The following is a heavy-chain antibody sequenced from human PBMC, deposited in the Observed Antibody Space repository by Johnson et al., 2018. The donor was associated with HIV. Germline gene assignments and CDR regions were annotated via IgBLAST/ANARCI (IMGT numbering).Heavy chain of an antibody. CDR2: ISYDGSNK. D-gene: IGHD3-22*01. CDR3: ARVGVDYYDRGATYQNAFDI. CDR1: GFTFSSYA. Sequence: QVQLVESGGGLIQPGGSLRLSCAASGFTFSSYAMHWVRQAPGKGLEWVAVISYDGSNKYYADSEKGRFTISRDNSKNTLYLQMNSLRAEDTAVYYCARVGVDYYDRGATYQNAFDIWGQGTMVTVSS. J-gene: IGHJ3*02. V-gene: IGHV3-30-3*01.